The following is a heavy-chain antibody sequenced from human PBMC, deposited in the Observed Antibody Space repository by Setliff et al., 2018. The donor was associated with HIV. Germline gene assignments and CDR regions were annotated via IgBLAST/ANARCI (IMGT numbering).Heavy chain of an antibody. CDR1: GYSFTNYA. CDR3: ARVIPDYGDYYFDY. V-gene: IGHV1-3*01. CDR2: INGGNGKT. Sequence: ASVKVSCKTSGYSFTNYAIHWVRQAPGQRLEWMGWINGGNGKTEYSQNYQGRVAITRHTSTSTAYMQLSSLRSEDTAVYYCARVIPDYGDYYFDYWGQGTPVTVSS. J-gene: IGHJ4*02. D-gene: IGHD4-17*01.